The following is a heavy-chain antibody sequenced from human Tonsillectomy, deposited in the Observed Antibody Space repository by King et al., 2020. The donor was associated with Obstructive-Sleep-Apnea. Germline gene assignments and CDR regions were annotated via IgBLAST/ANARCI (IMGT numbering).Heavy chain of an antibody. CDR2: INHSGST. CDR3: ARVPYYDSNIQTDY. V-gene: IGHV4-34*01. J-gene: IGHJ4*02. Sequence: VQLQQWGAGLLKPSETLSLTCAVYGGSFSGYYWSWIRQPPGKGPEWIGEINHSGSTNYNPSLKSRVTISVDTSKNQFSLKLSSVTAADTAVYYCARVPYYDSNIQTDYWGQGTLVTVSS. D-gene: IGHD3-22*01. CDR1: GGSFSGYY.